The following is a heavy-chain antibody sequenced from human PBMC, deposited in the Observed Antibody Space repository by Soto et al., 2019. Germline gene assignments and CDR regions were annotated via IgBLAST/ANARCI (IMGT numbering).Heavy chain of an antibody. Sequence: GASVTVSCKVSGYTNTELSMHWVRPAPGKGLEWMGGFDPEDGETIYAQKFQGRVTMTEDTSTDTAYMELSSLRSEDTAVYYCATGGCSSTSCYYYYYGMDVWGQGTTVTVSS. V-gene: IGHV1-24*01. CDR1: GYTNTELS. CDR2: FDPEDGET. CDR3: ATGGCSSTSCYYYYYGMDV. J-gene: IGHJ6*02. D-gene: IGHD2-2*01.